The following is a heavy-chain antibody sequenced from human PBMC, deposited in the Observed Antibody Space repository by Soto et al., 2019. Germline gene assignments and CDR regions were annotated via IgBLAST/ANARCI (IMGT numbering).Heavy chain of an antibody. J-gene: IGHJ4*01. CDR2: IDPSDSYT. Sequence: EVQLVQSGAEVKKPGESLRISCKGSGYSFTSYWISWVRQIPWNGLEWMWRIDPSDSYTNYSPSFQGHVAISAHKSISTAYRQWSSLKASDTAMYYCARLQAAAGDNDITFDYWGHGTLVTVSS. D-gene: IGHD6-13*01. V-gene: IGHV5-10-1*01. CDR1: GYSFTSYW. CDR3: ARLQAAAGDNDITFDY.